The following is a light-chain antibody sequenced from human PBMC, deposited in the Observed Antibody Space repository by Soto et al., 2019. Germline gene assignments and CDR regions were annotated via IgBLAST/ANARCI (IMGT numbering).Light chain of an antibody. Sequence: EIVLTQSPGTLSLSPGERATLSCRASQSVSSSYLAWYQQKPGQAPRLLIYGASSRATGIPDRFSGSGSGTEFTLTISRLAPEDFAVYYCQQYGSSPRFTFGPGTKVDIK. V-gene: IGKV3-20*01. J-gene: IGKJ3*01. CDR3: QQYGSSPRFT. CDR2: GAS. CDR1: QSVSSSY.